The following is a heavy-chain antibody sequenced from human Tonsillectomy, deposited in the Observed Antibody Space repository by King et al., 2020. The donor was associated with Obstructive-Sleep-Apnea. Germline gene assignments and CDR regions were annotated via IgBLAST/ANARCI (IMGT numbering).Heavy chain of an antibody. CDR1: GGSISSGGYS. Sequence: QLQESGSGLVKPSQTLSLTCAVSGGSISSGGYSWSWIRQPPGKGLEWIGYIFHSWSTYYNPSLKSRVTISVDRSKNQFSLKLSSVTAADTAVYYCARGTDHYYDSSGYLDYWGQGTLVTVSS. CDR2: IFHSWST. D-gene: IGHD3-22*01. V-gene: IGHV4-30-2*01. CDR3: ARGTDHYYDSSGYLDY. J-gene: IGHJ4*02.